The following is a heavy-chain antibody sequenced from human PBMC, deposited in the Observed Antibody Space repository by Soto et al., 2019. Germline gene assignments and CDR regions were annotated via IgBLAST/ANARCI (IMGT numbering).Heavy chain of an antibody. CDR3: TRGPPRVQWFDP. CDR1: GGAVSSGTYY. Sequence: SETLSLTCTVSGGAVSSGTYYWSWIRQPPGKGLEWIGHIYFTGSTNYNPSLKSRVTMSLDTSRNQFSLKLSSVTAADTAVYYCTRGPPRVQWFDPWGMGTLVTVSS. CDR2: IYFTGST. V-gene: IGHV4-61*01. J-gene: IGHJ5*02.